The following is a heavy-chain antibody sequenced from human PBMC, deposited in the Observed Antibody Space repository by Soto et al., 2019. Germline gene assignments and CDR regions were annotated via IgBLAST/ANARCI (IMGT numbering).Heavy chain of an antibody. D-gene: IGHD3-3*01. CDR1: GFIFRDFY. CDR3: ARYRGGGSIFGGHYGMDV. J-gene: IGHJ6*02. Sequence: QVQLLESGGGLVKPGGSLRLSCAASGFIFRDFYMSWIRQVPGKGLEWLSKISSSSSSTDYADSVKGRFTISRDNDKNSLSLHMSSLRAEYTAVYYCARYRGGGSIFGGHYGMDVWGQGTSVTVSS. V-gene: IGHV3-11*06. CDR2: ISSSSSST.